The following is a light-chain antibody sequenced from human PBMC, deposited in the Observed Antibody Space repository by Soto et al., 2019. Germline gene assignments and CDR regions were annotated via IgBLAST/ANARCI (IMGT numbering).Light chain of an antibody. Sequence: EIVLTHSPATLSLSPWEIATLSCRASQSVSSYLAWYQQKPGQAPRLLIYDASNRATGIPARFSGSGSGTDFTLTISSLEPEDFAVYYCQQRSNWPGTFGPGTKVDIK. CDR3: QQRSNWPGT. V-gene: IGKV3-11*01. J-gene: IGKJ3*01. CDR1: QSVSSY. CDR2: DAS.